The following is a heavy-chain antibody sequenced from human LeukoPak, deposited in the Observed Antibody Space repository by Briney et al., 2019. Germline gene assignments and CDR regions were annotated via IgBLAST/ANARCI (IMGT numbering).Heavy chain of an antibody. J-gene: IGHJ4*02. D-gene: IGHD3/OR15-3a*01. Sequence: ASVKVSCKASGGTFSSYAISWVRQAPGQGLEWMGGIIPIFGTANYAQKFQGRVTITTDESTSTAYMELKSLTSDDTALYYCVRDQDFKPDYWGQGTLVTVSS. CDR1: GGTFSSYA. CDR3: VRDQDFKPDY. V-gene: IGHV1-69*05. CDR2: IIPIFGTA.